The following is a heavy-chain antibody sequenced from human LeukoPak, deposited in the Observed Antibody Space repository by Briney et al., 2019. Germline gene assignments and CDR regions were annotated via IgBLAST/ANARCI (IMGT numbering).Heavy chain of an antibody. V-gene: IGHV5-51*01. Sequence: GASLQISCQGSGFIFTGYWIVWVRQLPGKGLEGMGIIYPADSETTYSPSFQGQITISADRSSTTAHLQWSSLKASDTAIYYCARATCVNGICYTLYWGQGALVTVSS. CDR2: IYPADSET. D-gene: IGHD2-8*01. J-gene: IGHJ4*02. CDR1: GFIFTGYW. CDR3: ARATCVNGICYTLY.